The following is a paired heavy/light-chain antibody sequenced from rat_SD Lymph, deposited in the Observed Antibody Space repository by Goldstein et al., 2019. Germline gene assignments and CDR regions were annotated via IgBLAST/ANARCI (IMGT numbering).Light chain of an antibody. CDR2: RAT. CDR3: LQYDEYPYT. Sequence: DIQMTQSPSSMSVSLGDTVTITCRASQDVGIYVNWFQQKPGKSPRRMIYRATNLADGVPSRFSGSRSGSDYSLTISSLESEDVADYHCLQYDEYPYTFGAGTKLELK. V-gene: IGKV14S9*01. J-gene: IGKJ2-3*01. CDR1: QDVGIY.
Heavy chain of an antibody. CDR2: INSAGST. J-gene: IGHJ2*01. CDR3: APSRGSSPFDY. Sequence: EVQLQESGPGLVKPSQSLSLTCSVTGYSITSSYRWNWIRKFPGNKLEWMGYINSAGSTNYNPSLKSRISITRDTSKNQFFLQVNSVTTEDTATYYCAPSRGSSPFDYWGQGVMVTVSS. D-gene: IGHD1-4*01. CDR1: GYSITSSYR. V-gene: IGHV3-3*01.